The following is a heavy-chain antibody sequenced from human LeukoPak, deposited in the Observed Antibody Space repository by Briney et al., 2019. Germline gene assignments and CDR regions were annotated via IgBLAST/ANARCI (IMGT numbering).Heavy chain of an antibody. CDR3: AKGQGELLRATPDY. CDR1: GFTFSSYA. J-gene: IGHJ4*02. Sequence: PGGSLRLSCAASGFTFSSYAMSWVRQAPGKGLEWVSAISGSGGSTYYADSVKGRFTISRDNSKNTLYLQMNSLRAEDTAVYYCAKGQGELLRATPDYWGQGTLVTVSS. V-gene: IGHV3-23*01. CDR2: ISGSGGST. D-gene: IGHD1-26*01.